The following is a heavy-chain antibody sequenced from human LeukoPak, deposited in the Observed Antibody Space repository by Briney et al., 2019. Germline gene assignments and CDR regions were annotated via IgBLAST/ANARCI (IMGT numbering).Heavy chain of an antibody. CDR1: GYTFTGYY. D-gene: IGHD5-18*01. Sequence: ASVKLSCKASGYTFTGYYMHWVRQAPGQGLEWIGWINPNSAGTNNEQNLQGRFTMTRDTSIRTAYIELSRLRFDDTAVYYCARGDVDRAIVTPDYWGQGTLVTVSS. V-gene: IGHV1-2*02. CDR3: ARGDVDRAIVTPDY. CDR2: INPNSAGT. J-gene: IGHJ4*02.